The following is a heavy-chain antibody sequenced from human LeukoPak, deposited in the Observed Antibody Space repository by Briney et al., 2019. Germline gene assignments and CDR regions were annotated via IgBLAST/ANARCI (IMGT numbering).Heavy chain of an antibody. Sequence: GGSLRLSCAASGFTFSDYYMSWVRQAPGKGLEWVSYISDRGSTIFYADSVKGRFTISRDNAKNSLYLQMDSLRADDTAVYYCARDYDMGITPGDDFDFWGQGTLVTVSS. D-gene: IGHD3-16*01. CDR2: ISDRGSTI. CDR1: GFTFSDYY. CDR3: ARDYDMGITPGDDFDF. J-gene: IGHJ4*02. V-gene: IGHV3-11*04.